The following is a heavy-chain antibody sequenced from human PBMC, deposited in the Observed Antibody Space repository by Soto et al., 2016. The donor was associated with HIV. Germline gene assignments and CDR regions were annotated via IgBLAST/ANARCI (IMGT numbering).Heavy chain of an antibody. D-gene: IGHD6-13*01. CDR3: ARDPPPTYGSRYGMDV. J-gene: IGHJ6*02. CDR1: GFTLTDYS. Sequence: QVQLVESGEAWSSLEGPVTLSCAASGFTLTDYSMNWIRQAPGKGLEWISSIIYRDSDTYYLGSVKGRFIISRDSAKNSVSLQMNSLRAEDTAVYYCARDPPPTYGSRYGMDVWGRGTTVTVSS. V-gene: IGHV3-11*05. CDR2: IIYRDSDT.